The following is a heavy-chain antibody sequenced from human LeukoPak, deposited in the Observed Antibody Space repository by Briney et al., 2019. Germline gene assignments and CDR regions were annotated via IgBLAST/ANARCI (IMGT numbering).Heavy chain of an antibody. CDR2: IYSGGST. CDR3: ARGGWLQSWDY. D-gene: IGHD5-24*01. V-gene: IGHV3-53*01. CDR1: GFTVSSNY. Sequence: GGSLRLSCAASGFTVSSNYMSWVRQATGKGLERVSVIYSGGSTYYADSVKGRFNISRDNSKNTLYLQMNSLRAEDTAVYFFARGGWLQSWDYWGQGTLVTVSS. J-gene: IGHJ4*02.